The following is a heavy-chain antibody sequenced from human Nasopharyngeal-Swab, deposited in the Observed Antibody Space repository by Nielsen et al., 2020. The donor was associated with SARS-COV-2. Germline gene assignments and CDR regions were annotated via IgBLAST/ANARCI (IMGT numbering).Heavy chain of an antibody. D-gene: IGHD6-19*01. Sequence: GGSLRLSCAASGFTFSSYSMNWVRQAPGKGLEWVSYISSSGSTIYYAGSVKGRFTISRDNAKNSLYLQMNSLRAEDTAVYYCARVGIAVAGYFDYWGQGTLVTVSS. CDR2: ISSSGSTI. V-gene: IGHV3-48*04. J-gene: IGHJ4*02. CDR3: ARVGIAVAGYFDY. CDR1: GFTFSSYS.